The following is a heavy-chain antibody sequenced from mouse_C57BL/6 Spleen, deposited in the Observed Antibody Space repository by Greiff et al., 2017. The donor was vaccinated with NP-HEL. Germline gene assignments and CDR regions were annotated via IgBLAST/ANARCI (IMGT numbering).Heavy chain of an antibody. D-gene: IGHD2-3*01. Sequence: VQLQQSGPELVKPGASVKISCKASGYTFTDYYMNWVKQSHGKSLEWIGDINPNNGGTSYNQKFKGKATLTVDKSSSTAYMELRSLTSEDSAVYYCALVYDGPYWGQGTTLTVSS. J-gene: IGHJ2*01. CDR1: GYTFTDYY. CDR3: ALVYDGPY. CDR2: INPNNGGT. V-gene: IGHV1-26*01.